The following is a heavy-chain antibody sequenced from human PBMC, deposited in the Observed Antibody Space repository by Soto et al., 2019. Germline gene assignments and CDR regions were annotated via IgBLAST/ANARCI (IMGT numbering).Heavy chain of an antibody. CDR1: GGSFTNYY. J-gene: IGHJ4*02. V-gene: IGHV4-59*08. CDR3: ASRNYYGSGSYHYYFDY. CDR2: IYNTGST. D-gene: IGHD3-10*01. Sequence: SETLSLTCTVSGGSFTNYYWSWIRQPPGRGLEWIGYIYNTGSTNYNPSLKSRVTISVNTSKNQFSLKLSSVTAADTAVYYCASRNYYGSGSYHYYFDYWGQGTLVTVSS.